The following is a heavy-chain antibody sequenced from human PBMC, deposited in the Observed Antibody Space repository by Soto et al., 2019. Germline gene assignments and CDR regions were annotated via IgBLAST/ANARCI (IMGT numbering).Heavy chain of an antibody. CDR1: GSTFTGYY. D-gene: IGHD4-17*01. J-gene: IGHJ4*02. V-gene: IGHV1-2*02. Sequence: ASVMDSCTASGSTFTGYYMHWVRQAPGQGLEWMGWINPNGGTNYAQKFQGRVTMTRDTSISTAYMELSRLRSDDTAVYYCARSLTTLTTLLDYWGQGTLVTVSS. CDR2: INPNGGT. CDR3: ARSLTTLTTLLDY.